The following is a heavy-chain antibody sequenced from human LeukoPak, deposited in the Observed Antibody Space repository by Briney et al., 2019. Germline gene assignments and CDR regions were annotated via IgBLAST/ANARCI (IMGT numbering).Heavy chain of an antibody. Sequence: SGPALVKPTQTLTLTCTFSGFSLRTSGMSVTWFRQPPGKALEWLARVDWDDDKYYSTSLKTRLTIPKDTSKNQVVLTMTNMDPGDTATYYCARIQYSGSYYVDYWGQGTLVTVSS. CDR3: ARIQYSGSYYVDY. V-gene: IGHV2-70*11. CDR1: GFSLRTSGMS. D-gene: IGHD1-26*01. J-gene: IGHJ4*02. CDR2: VDWDDDK.